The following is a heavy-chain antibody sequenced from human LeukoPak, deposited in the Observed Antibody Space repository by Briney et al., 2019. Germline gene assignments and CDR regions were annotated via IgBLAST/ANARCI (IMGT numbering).Heavy chain of an antibody. V-gene: IGHV3-7*03. CDR2: IKHDGSEK. CDR1: GFTFSSYW. J-gene: IGHJ6*03. CDR3: ARALRGYYYYYYMDV. Sequence: GGSLRLSCAASGFTFSSYWMSWVRQAPGKGLEWVANIKHDGSEKFYVDSVKGRFTISRDNAKKSLYLQMNSLRAEDTALYYCARALRGYYYYYYMDVWGKGTTVTVS.